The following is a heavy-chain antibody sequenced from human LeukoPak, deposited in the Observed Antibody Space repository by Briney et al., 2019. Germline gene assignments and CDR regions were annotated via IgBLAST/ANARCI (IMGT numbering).Heavy chain of an antibody. D-gene: IGHD6-13*01. CDR1: GGSISSYY. V-gene: IGHV4-59*01. CDR2: IYYSGST. Sequence: PSETLSLTCTVSGGSISSYYWSWIRQPPGKGLEWIGHIYYSGSTNYNPSLKSRVTISVDTSKNQFSLKLSSVTAADTAVYYCARAVAAAGFFDYWGQGTLVTVSS. CDR3: ARAVAAAGFFDY. J-gene: IGHJ4*02.